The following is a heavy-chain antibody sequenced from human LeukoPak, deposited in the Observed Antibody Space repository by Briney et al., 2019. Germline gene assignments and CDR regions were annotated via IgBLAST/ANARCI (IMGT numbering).Heavy chain of an antibody. Sequence: GASVKVSCKASGYTFTSYGISWVRQAPGQGLEWMGWISAYNGNTNYAQKLQGRVTMTTDTSTSTAYMELRSLRSDDTAVYYCARGGYLYYYHYYGMDVWGQGTTVTVSS. CDR1: GYTFTSYG. V-gene: IGHV1-18*01. CDR2: ISAYNGNT. J-gene: IGHJ6*02. CDR3: ARGGYLYYYHYYGMDV. D-gene: IGHD3-22*01.